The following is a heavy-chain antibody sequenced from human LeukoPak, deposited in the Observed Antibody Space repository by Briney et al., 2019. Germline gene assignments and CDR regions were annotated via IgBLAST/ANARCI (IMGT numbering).Heavy chain of an antibody. V-gene: IGHV3-21*01. CDR1: GFAFSTYT. J-gene: IGHJ4*02. D-gene: IGHD3-16*01. CDR3: ARDRYPLGSYAPPFDY. Sequence: PGGSLRLSCAASGFAFSTYTMNWVRQAPGKGLEWISCTNSASSDIYYADSVWGRFTISRDNAKNSLYLQMNSLRAEDTGVYYCARDRYPLGSYAPPFDYWGQGILVTVSS. CDR2: TNSASSDI.